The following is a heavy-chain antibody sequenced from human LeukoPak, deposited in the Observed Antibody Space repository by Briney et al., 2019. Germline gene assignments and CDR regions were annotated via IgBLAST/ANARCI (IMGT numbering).Heavy chain of an antibody. J-gene: IGHJ5*02. CDR3: ARHLCTAPACWSNNWFDP. D-gene: IGHD3-10*02. V-gene: IGHV4-31*03. CDR1: GGSISSGGYY. Sequence: SQTLSLTCTVSGGSISSGGYYWSWIRQHPGKGLEWIGYIYYSGCTYYNPSLKSRVTISVDTSKNQFSLKLSSVTAADTAVYYCARHLCTAPACWSNNWFDPWAREPWSPSPQ. CDR2: IYYSGCT.